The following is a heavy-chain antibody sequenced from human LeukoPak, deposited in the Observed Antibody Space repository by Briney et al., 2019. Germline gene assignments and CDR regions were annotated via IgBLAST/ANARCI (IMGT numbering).Heavy chain of an antibody. J-gene: IGHJ4*02. CDR2: ISGSGGST. Sequence: GGSLRLSCAASGFTFSSYAMSWVRQAPGKGLEWVSAISGSGGSTYYADSVKGRFTMSRDNSKNTLYLQMNSLRAEDTAVYYCAKDRVVYYYDSSGEWDYWGQGTLVTVSS. CDR3: AKDRVVYYYDSSGEWDY. V-gene: IGHV3-23*01. D-gene: IGHD3-22*01. CDR1: GFTFSSYA.